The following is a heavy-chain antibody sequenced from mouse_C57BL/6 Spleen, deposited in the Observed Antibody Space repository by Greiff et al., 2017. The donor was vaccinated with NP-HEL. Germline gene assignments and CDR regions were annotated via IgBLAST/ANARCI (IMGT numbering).Heavy chain of an antibody. V-gene: IGHV1-82*01. CDR3: AREAIYYGNLHV. Sequence: VQLQQSGPELVKPGASVKISCKASGYAFSSSWMNWVKQRPGKGLEWIGRIYPGDGDTNYNGKFKGKATLTADKSSSTAYMQLSSLTSEDSAVYFCAREAIYYGNLHVWGTGTTVTVSS. D-gene: IGHD2-1*01. CDR1: GYAFSSSW. CDR2: IYPGDGDT. J-gene: IGHJ1*03.